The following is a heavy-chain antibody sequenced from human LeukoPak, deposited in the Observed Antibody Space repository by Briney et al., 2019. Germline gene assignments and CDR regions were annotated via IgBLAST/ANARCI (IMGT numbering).Heavy chain of an antibody. CDR3: ARAHIDCSGGSCYQIFDY. V-gene: IGHV4-61*02. D-gene: IGHD2-15*01. CDR1: GGSISSGSYY. Sequence: PSETLSLTCTVSGGSISSGSYYWSWIRQPAGKGLEWIGRIYTSGSTNYNPSLKSRVTISVDTSKNQFSLKLSSVTAADTAVYYCARAHIDCSGGSCYQIFDYWGQGTLVTVSS. CDR2: IYTSGST. J-gene: IGHJ4*02.